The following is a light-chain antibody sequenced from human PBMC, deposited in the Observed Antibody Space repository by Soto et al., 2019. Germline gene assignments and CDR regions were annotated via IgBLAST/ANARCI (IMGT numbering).Light chain of an antibody. CDR1: QTISAC. V-gene: IGKV1-39*01. J-gene: IGKJ5*01. CDR3: QQTYATPIT. CDR2: GAS. Sequence: DIQMTQSPSSLSASLGDRVTITCRASQTISACLNWYQQKPGKAPKLLIYGASTLQSGVPSRFSGSESGTDFTLTITSLQPEDCATYYCQQTYATPITFGQGTRLEI.